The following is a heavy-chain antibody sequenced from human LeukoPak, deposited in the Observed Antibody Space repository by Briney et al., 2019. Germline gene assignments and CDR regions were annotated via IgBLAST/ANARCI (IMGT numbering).Heavy chain of an antibody. V-gene: IGHV4-59*01. Sequence: SETLSLTCTVSGGSISSYYWSWIRQPSGKGLEWIGYIYYSGSTNYNPSLKSRVTISVDTSKNQFSLKLSSVTAADTAVYYCARTQGATRGYYYGMDVWGQGTTVTVSS. J-gene: IGHJ6*02. CDR3: ARTQGATRGYYYGMDV. CDR1: GGSISSYY. CDR2: IYYSGST. D-gene: IGHD1-26*01.